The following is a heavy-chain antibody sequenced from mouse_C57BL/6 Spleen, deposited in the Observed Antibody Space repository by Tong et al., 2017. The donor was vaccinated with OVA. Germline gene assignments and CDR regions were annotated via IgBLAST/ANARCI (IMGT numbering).Heavy chain of an antibody. Sequence: VQLQQSGAELAKPGASVKMSCKASGYTFTSYWMHWVKQRPGQGLEWIGYINPSTGYTEYNQKFKDKATLTADKSTSTAYMQLSSMTSEASAGYYCARWRLLGDYAMDYGGQGTSVTVSS. CDR2: INPSTGYT. CDR1: GYTFTSYW. V-gene: IGHV1-7*01. J-gene: IGHJ4*01. CDR3: ARWRLLGDYAMDY. D-gene: IGHD1-2*01.